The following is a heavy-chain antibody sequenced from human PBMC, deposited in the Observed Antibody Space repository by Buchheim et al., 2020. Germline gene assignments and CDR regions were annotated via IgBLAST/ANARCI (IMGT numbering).Heavy chain of an antibody. J-gene: IGHJ4*02. Sequence: QVQLQQWGAGLLKPSETLSLTCAVYGGSFSGYYWSWIRQPPGKGLEWIGEINHSGSTNYNPSLKSRVTLSVDTSKNQYSLKLSSVTAADTAVYYCARERLSYGDPFDYWGQGTL. CDR3: ARERLSYGDPFDY. V-gene: IGHV4-34*01. CDR1: GGSFSGYY. D-gene: IGHD4-17*01. CDR2: INHSGST.